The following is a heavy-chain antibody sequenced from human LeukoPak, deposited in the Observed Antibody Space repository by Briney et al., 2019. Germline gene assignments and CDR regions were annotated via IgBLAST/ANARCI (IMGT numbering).Heavy chain of an antibody. CDR1: GFTFSTYG. CDR2: ISYGGSNK. CDR3: ARDGSGSNYFFDY. V-gene: IGHV3-30*03. Sequence: GSLRLSCAASGFTFSTYGMRWVRQAPGKGLEWVAVISYGGSNKYYTDSVKGRFTISRDNSKNTLYLQMNSLRAEDTAAYYCARDGSGSNYFFDYWGQGTLVTVSS. J-gene: IGHJ4*02. D-gene: IGHD1-26*01.